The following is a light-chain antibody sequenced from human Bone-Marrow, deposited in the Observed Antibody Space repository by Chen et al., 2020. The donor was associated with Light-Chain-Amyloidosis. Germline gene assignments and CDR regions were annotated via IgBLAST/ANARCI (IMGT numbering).Light chain of an antibody. CDR3: GAWDISRSGRV. CDR1: SSNIGKNY. J-gene: IGLJ3*02. V-gene: IGLV1-51*01. Sequence: QSALTQPPSLSAAPGQNVTISCSGSSSNIGKNYVSWYQQLPGTAPKLLIYDSNKRPPGIPDRFSGTQSRTTAALGITGLQTGDEADYYCGAWDISRSGRVFGGGTRLTVL. CDR2: DSN.